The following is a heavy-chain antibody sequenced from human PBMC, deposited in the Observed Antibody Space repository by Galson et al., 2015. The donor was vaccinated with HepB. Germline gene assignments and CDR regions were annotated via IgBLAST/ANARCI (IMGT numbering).Heavy chain of an antibody. CDR1: GLTFSLYA. CDR3: ARDSVPTGSSWNDDYFDY. J-gene: IGHJ4*02. V-gene: IGHV3-30*04. CDR2: ISYDGSNQ. D-gene: IGHD6-13*01. Sequence: SLRLSCAASGLTFSLYAMHWVRQAPGKGLEWVAVISYDGSNQYYADSVKGRFTIFRDNSKNTLYLLMNSLRAEDTAVYYCARDSVPTGSSWNDDYFDYWGQGTLVTVSS.